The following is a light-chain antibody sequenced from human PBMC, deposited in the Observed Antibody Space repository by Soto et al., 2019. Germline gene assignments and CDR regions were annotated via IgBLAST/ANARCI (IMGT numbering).Light chain of an antibody. CDR2: WAS. CDR3: QQYNSPPYT. J-gene: IGKJ2*01. CDR1: QSILYSSNNKNQ. V-gene: IGKV4-1*01. Sequence: DIVMTQSPESLAVSLGERATINCTSSQSILYSSNNKNQLAWYQQKPGQPPKLLIYWASTRESGVPDRFSGSESGTDFTLTISSLQAEDVAVYYCQQYNSPPYTFGQGTKLEI.